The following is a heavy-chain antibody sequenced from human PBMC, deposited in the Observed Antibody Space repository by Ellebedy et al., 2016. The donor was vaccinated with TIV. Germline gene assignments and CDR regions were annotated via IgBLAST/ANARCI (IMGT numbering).Heavy chain of an antibody. V-gene: IGHV3-53*01. CDR1: GFTVGGNY. CDR2: LNSGGAS. J-gene: IGHJ3*01. Sequence: GESLKISCAASGFTVGGNYMSWVRQAPGKGLEWVSLLNSGGASFYADSVRGRFTISKDKSQNSVFLEMKSLRVDDTAVYYCARDDAFDLWGQGTMVIVSP. CDR3: ARDDAFDL.